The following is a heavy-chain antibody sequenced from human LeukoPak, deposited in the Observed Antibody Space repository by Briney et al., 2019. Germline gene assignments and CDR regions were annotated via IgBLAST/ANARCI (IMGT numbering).Heavy chain of an antibody. J-gene: IGHJ5*02. CDR3: ARETVGSCSGNTCLNWFDP. CDR2: IYYSGST. CDR1: GGSISSGDYY. D-gene: IGHD2-2*03. V-gene: IGHV4-61*08. Sequence: PSETLSLTCTVSGGSISSGDYYWSWIRQPPGKGLEWIAYIYYSGSTKYNPSLKSRVTISVDTSKNQFSLKLFSVTAADTAVYYCARETVGSCSGNTCLNWFDPWGQGTLVTVSS.